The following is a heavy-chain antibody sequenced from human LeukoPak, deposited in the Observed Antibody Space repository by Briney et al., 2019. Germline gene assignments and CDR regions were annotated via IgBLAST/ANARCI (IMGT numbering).Heavy chain of an antibody. D-gene: IGHD3-22*01. Sequence: GASVKVSCKASGYTFSSYGISWVRQAPGQGLEWMAWISAYNGKTNFARKFRGRVTMTTDTSTSTAYMELRSLRSDDTAIYYCARDRNPYYDGSGHGYCWGQGTLVTVSS. CDR1: GYTFSSYG. V-gene: IGHV1-18*01. CDR2: ISAYNGKT. J-gene: IGHJ4*02. CDR3: ARDRNPYYDGSGHGYC.